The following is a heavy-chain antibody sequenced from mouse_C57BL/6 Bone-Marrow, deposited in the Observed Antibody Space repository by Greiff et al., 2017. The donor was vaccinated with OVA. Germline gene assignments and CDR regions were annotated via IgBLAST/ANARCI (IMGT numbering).Heavy chain of an antibody. CDR2: INPNNGGT. Sequence: EVKLQQSGPELVKPGASVKISCKASGYTFTDYYMNWVKQSHGKSLEWIGDINPNNGGTSYNQKFKGKATLTVDKSSSTAYMELRSLTSEDSAVYYCARTGGNYPYEMDYWGQGTSVTVSS. D-gene: IGHD2-1*01. CDR3: ARTGGNYPYEMDY. V-gene: IGHV1-26*01. CDR1: GYTFTDYY. J-gene: IGHJ4*01.